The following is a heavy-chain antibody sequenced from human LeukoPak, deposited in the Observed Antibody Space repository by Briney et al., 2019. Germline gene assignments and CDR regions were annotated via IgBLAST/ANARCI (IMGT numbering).Heavy chain of an antibody. CDR2: IIPIFGIA. CDR3: ARDARELPFDY. J-gene: IGHJ4*02. CDR1: GGTFSSYA. D-gene: IGHD1-26*01. Sequence: ASVKVSCKASGGTFSSYAISWVRQAPGQGLEWMGRIIPIFGIANYAQKFQGRVTITADKSTSTAYMELSSLRSEDTAVYYCARDARELPFDYWGLGTLVTVSS. V-gene: IGHV1-69*04.